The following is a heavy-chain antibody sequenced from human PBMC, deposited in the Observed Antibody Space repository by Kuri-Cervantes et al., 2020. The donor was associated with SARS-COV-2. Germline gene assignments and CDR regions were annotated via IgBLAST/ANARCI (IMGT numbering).Heavy chain of an antibody. D-gene: IGHD5-24*01. V-gene: IGHV1-8*02. CDR1: GYTFSIYD. Sequence: ASVKVSCKASGYTFSIYDINWVRQATGQGLEWMGWMNPNTGVTGYAQRFQGRVTMTRDTSTNTAYMELSSLRSEDTAVYYCARAHPSRRGFDYWGQGTLVTVSS. CDR2: MNPNTGVT. CDR3: ARAHPSRRGFDY. J-gene: IGHJ4*02.